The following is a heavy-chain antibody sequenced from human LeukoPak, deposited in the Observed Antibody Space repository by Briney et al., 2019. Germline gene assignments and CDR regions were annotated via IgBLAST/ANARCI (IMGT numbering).Heavy chain of an antibody. CDR2: ISTSSSYI. CDR3: ARGADGVSSNSRGWFDP. D-gene: IGHD2-15*01. V-gene: IGHV3-21*01. J-gene: IGHJ5*02. Sequence: GGSLRLSCAASGFTFSTYSMNWVRRAPGKGLEWVSSISTSSSYIYYADSVKGRFTISRDNAKNSLYLEMNSLRAEDTAVYYCARGADGVSSNSRGWFDPWGQGTLVTVSS. CDR1: GFTFSTYS.